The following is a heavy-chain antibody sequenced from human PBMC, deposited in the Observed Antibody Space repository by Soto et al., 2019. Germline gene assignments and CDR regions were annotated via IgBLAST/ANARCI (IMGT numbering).Heavy chain of an antibody. D-gene: IGHD5-18*01. CDR3: ATGPTYYATDGYVEY. CDR1: GLSFTGHH. CDR2: INPKNGGT. J-gene: IGHJ4*02. Sequence: ASVKVSCKASGLSFTGHHLHWVRQAPGQGLEWMGWINPKNGGTQFARNFQGRVTLTRDTSISTVYLDLETLRTDDTAVYYCATGPTYYATDGYVEYWGQGTLVTVSS. V-gene: IGHV1-2*02.